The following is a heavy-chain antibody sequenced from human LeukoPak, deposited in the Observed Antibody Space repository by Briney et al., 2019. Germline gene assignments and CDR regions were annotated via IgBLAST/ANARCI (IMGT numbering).Heavy chain of an antibody. CDR3: ASLEGSGWAYYYYYGMDV. Sequence: SETLSLTCTVSGGSISSSCYYWGWIRQPPGKGLEWIGGIYYSGSTYYNPSLKSRVTISVDTSKNQFSLKLSLVTAADTAVYYCASLEGSGWAYYYYYGMDVWGQGTTVTVSS. CDR1: GGSISSSCYY. V-gene: IGHV4-39*01. J-gene: IGHJ6*02. CDR2: IYYSGST. D-gene: IGHD6-19*01.